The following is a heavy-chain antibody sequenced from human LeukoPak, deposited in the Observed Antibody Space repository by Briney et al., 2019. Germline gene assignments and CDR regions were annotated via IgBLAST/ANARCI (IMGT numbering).Heavy chain of an antibody. CDR2: IIPIFGTA. Sequence: GASVKVSCKASGGTFSSYAISWVRQAPGQGLEWMGGIIPIFGTANYAQKFQGRVTITADKSTSTAYMELSSLRSEDTAVYYCARNDPVEDPFGSYDSSGYYSYFDYWGQGTLVTVSS. CDR3: ARNDPVEDPFGSYDSSGYYSYFDY. CDR1: GGTFSSYA. J-gene: IGHJ4*02. V-gene: IGHV1-69*06. D-gene: IGHD3-22*01.